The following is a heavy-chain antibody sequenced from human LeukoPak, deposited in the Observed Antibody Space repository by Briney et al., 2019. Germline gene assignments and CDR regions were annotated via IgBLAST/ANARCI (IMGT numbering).Heavy chain of an antibody. Sequence: ASVKVSCKASGYIFSSYGMSWVRRAPGQGLEWMGWISIYNGNTNYAQKFQDRVTMTTDSSTRTAYMELTSLRFDDTAVYYCARNQRRVGVIQYHFDNWGQGTLVTVSS. CDR2: ISIYNGNT. D-gene: IGHD3-3*01. CDR1: GYIFSSYG. V-gene: IGHV1-18*01. CDR3: ARNQRRVGVIQYHFDN. J-gene: IGHJ4*02.